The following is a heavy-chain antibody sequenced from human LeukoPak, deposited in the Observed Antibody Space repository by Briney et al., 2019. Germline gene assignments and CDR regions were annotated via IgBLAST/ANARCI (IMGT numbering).Heavy chain of an antibody. CDR3: ARQHDSYYYYYIDV. J-gene: IGHJ6*03. V-gene: IGHV4-38-2*01. Sequence: SETLSLTCAVSGYSISNGYYWVWIRQSPGRGLEWIGSLYHSDSAYYNTSLRSRVSMSVDTSKNQFSLTLSFVTAADTAVYYCARQHDSYYYYYIDVWGSGTTVTVSS. CDR1: GYSISNGYY. CDR2: LYHSDSA.